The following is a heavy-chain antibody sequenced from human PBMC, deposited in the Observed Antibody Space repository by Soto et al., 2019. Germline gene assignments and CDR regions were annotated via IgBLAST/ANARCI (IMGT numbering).Heavy chain of an antibody. V-gene: IGHV3-23*04. Sequence: EVQLVESGGGLIQPGGSLRLSCAASGFTFSTYTMSWVRQAPGKGLEWVSGIYGGGGGETFYARSVRGRFTISRDNSNNTLYLPRNSLRAEDTAIYYCAKDRHHDGRWPFAHWGQGTLITVSS. J-gene: IGHJ4*02. CDR2: IYGGGGGET. CDR3: AKDRHHDGRWPFAH. CDR1: GFTFSTYT. D-gene: IGHD2-8*01.